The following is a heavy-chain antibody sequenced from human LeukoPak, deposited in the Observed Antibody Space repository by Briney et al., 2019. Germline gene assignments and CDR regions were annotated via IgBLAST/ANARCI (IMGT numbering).Heavy chain of an antibody. D-gene: IGHD2-15*01. CDR1: GRTFSIYA. CDR3: ARDDIVVVVANYGMDV. CDR2: IIPILGIA. Sequence: GASVKVSYKASGRTFSIYAISWVRQAPGQGLEWMGRIIPILGIANYTQKFQGRVTITADKSTSTAYMELSSLRSEDTAVYYCARDDIVVVVANYGMDVWGQGTTVTVSS. J-gene: IGHJ6*02. V-gene: IGHV1-69*04.